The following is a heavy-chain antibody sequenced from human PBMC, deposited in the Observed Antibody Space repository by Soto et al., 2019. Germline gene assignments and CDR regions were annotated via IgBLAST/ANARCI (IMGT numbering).Heavy chain of an antibody. CDR1: GGSISSGDYY. CDR3: VAYSGYDLGYDY. J-gene: IGHJ4*02. D-gene: IGHD5-12*01. V-gene: IGHV4-30-4*01. Sequence: SETLSLTCTVSGGSISSGDYYWSWIRQPPGKGLEWIGYIYYSGSTYYNPSLKSRVTISVDTSKNQFSLKLSSVTAADTAVYYCVAYSGYDLGYDYWGQGTLVTVSS. CDR2: IYYSGST.